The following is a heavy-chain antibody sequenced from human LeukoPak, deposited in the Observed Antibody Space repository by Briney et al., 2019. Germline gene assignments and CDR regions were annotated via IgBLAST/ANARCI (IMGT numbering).Heavy chain of an antibody. J-gene: IGHJ4*02. V-gene: IGHV4-30-4*01. Sequence: PSETLSLTCTVSGGSISSGDYYWSWIRQPPGKGLEWIGYIYYSGSTYYNPSLKSRVTISVDTPKNQFSLKLSSVTAADTAVYYCAREEKRYCSSTSCYTRWGQGTLVTVSS. CDR2: IYYSGST. D-gene: IGHD2-2*02. CDR3: AREEKRYCSSTSCYTR. CDR1: GGSISSGDYY.